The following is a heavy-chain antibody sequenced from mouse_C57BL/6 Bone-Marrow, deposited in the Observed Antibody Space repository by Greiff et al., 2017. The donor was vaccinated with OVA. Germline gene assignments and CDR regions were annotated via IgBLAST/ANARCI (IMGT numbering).Heavy chain of an antibody. V-gene: IGHV1-81*01. CDR2: IYPRSGNT. CDR3: AGRGSWFAY. J-gene: IGHJ3*01. CDR1: GYTFTSYG. Sequence: QVQLKESGAELARPGASVKLSCKASGYTFTSYGISWVKQRTGQGLEWIGEIYPRSGNTYYNEKFKGKATLTADKSSSTAYMELRSLTSEDSAVYFCAGRGSWFAYWGQGTLVTVSA.